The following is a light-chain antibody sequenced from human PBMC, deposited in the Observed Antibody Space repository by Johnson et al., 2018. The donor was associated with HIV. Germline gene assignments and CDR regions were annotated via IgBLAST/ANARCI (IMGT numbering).Light chain of an antibody. CDR1: SSNIGNNY. CDR2: DNN. J-gene: IGLJ1*01. Sequence: QSVLTQPPSVSAAPGQKVTISCSGSSSNIGNNYVSWYQQLPGTAPKLLIYDNNKRPSGIPGRFSGSKSGTSATLGITGLQTGDEADYYCGTWDNSLRVVFGTGTKVTVL. CDR3: GTWDNSLRVV. V-gene: IGLV1-51*01.